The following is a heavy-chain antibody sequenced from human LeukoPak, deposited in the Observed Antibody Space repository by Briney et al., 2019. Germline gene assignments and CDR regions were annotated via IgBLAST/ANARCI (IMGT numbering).Heavy chain of an antibody. J-gene: IGHJ6*02. CDR2: ISGSGGST. V-gene: IGHV3-23*01. Sequence: PGGSLRLSCAASGFTFSSYAMSWVRQAPGKGLEWVSAISGSGGSTYDADSVKGRFTISRDNSKNTLYLQMNSLRAEDTAVYYCAKVSWPVYGMDVWGQGTTVTVSS. CDR1: GFTFSSYA. CDR3: AKVSWPVYGMDV.